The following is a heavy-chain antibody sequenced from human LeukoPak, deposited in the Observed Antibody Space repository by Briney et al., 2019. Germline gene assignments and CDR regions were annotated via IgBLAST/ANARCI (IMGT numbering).Heavy chain of an antibody. J-gene: IGHJ4*02. D-gene: IGHD3-10*01. V-gene: IGHV4-59*01. CDR3: ARGGPRYGSGSYY. CDR2: IYYSGST. CDR1: GGSISSYY. Sequence: SETLSLTCTVSGGSISSYYWSWIRQPPGKGLEWNGYIYYSGSTNHNPSLKSRVTISVDTSKNQFSLKLSSVTAADTAVYYCARGGPRYGSGSYYWGQGTLVTVSS.